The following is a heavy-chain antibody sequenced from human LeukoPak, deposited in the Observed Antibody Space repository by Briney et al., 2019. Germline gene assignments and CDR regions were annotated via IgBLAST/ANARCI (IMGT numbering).Heavy chain of an antibody. CDR2: IWYDGSNK. Sequence: GGSLRLSCAASGFTFSSYGMHWVRQAPGKGLEWVAVIWYDGSNKYYADSVKGRFTISRDNSKNTLYLQMNSLRAEDTAVYYCAKEKVGATVGTSPRTYFDYWGQGTLVTVSS. CDR3: AKEKVGATVGTSPRTYFDY. D-gene: IGHD1-26*01. V-gene: IGHV3-33*06. J-gene: IGHJ4*02. CDR1: GFTFSSYG.